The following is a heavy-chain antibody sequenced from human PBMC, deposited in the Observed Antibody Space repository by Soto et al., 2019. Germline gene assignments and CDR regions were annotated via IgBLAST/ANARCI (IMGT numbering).Heavy chain of an antibody. CDR3: ARDPVYYCGNDGH. CDR2: ILGYGGYT. D-gene: IGHD4-17*01. Sequence: EVQLLESGGGLVQPGGSLRLSCAASGFTFTSDVMSWVRQAPGKGLEWVSTILGYGGYTYYADSVKGRFTISRDTSRKTLYSQMNSLRAEDTAVYYCARDPVYYCGNDGHWGQGTLVTVSS. CDR1: GFTFTSDV. V-gene: IGHV3-23*01. J-gene: IGHJ4*02.